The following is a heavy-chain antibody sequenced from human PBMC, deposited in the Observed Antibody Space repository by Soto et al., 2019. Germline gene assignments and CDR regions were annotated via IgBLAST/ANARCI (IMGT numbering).Heavy chain of an antibody. CDR1: GVFISSDAYY. V-gene: IGHV4-31*11. J-gene: IGHJ4*02. Sequence: QVQLQESGPGLVKPSQTLSLTCAVSGVFISSDAYYWSWIRQHPGKGLEWIGFFSHRGTTYYNPSLKSRVTISGDTSKNPISLKLTSVTAPDTAVYYCARYRFTATWSKFDYWGQGALVTVSS. D-gene: IGHD3-16*02. CDR3: ARYRFTATWSKFDY. CDR2: FSHRGTT.